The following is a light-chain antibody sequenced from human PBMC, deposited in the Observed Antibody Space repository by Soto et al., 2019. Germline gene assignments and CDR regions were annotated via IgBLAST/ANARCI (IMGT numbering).Light chain of an antibody. V-gene: IGKV3-15*01. Sequence: ERVMTQSPATLSLSPGERATLSCRASQSVGTNLAWYQQRPGQAPRLLIYGASTRATGIPARFSGSGSGTEFTLTISSLQSEDFALYYCQQYNKWPLFTFGPGTRVDIK. CDR1: QSVGTN. J-gene: IGKJ3*01. CDR3: QQYNKWPLFT. CDR2: GAS.